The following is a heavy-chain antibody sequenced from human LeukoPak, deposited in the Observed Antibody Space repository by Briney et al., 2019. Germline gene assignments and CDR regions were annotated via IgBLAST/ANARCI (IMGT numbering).Heavy chain of an antibody. CDR2: ISSSGSTI. J-gene: IGHJ1*01. CDR3: ARLKYYYDSSGYRAEYFQH. CDR1: GFTFSSYE. V-gene: IGHV3-48*03. Sequence: GGSLRLSCAASGFTFSSYEMNWVRQAPGKGLEWVSYISSSGSTIYYADSVKGRFTISRDNAKNSLYLQMNSLRAEDTAVYYCARLKYYYDSSGYRAEYFQHWGQGTLVTVSS. D-gene: IGHD3-22*01.